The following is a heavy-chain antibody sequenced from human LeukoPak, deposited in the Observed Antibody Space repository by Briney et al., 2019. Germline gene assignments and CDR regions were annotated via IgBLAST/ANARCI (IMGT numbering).Heavy chain of an antibody. CDR2: IYSSGNT. CDR1: GGSISSGNHY. J-gene: IGHJ4*02. D-gene: IGHD6-19*01. CDR3: ARGIPVAGLFDY. Sequence: SETLSLTCTVSGGSISSGNHYWSWIRQPAGEGLEWIGRIYSSGNTNYNPSLKSRVTISVDTSKNQFSLKLSSVTAADTAIYYCARGIPVAGLFDYWGQGALVAVSS. V-gene: IGHV4-61*02.